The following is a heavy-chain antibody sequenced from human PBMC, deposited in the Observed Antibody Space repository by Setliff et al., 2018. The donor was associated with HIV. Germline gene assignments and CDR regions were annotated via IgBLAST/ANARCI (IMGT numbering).Heavy chain of an antibody. Sequence: SETLSLTCSVSGGSLQGYYWSWIRQPAGKGLQWIGRIYYVGWSKYNPSLEDRVTMSVDTSNNQFSLRLTSVTAADTAVYYCVRSIHGGGSEPFDTWGQGILVTVSP. CDR2: IYYVGWS. CDR3: VRSIHGGGSEPFDT. CDR1: GGSLQGYY. J-gene: IGHJ5*02. V-gene: IGHV4-4*07. D-gene: IGHD3-10*01.